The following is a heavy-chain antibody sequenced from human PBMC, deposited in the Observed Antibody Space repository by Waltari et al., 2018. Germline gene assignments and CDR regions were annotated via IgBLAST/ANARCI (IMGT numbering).Heavy chain of an antibody. Sequence: EVQLVESGGGLIQPGGSLRLSCAASGFTVSSNYMRWVRQAPGKGLEWVSVIYSGGSTYYADSVKGRFTISRDNSKNTLYLQMNSLRAEDTAVYYCASAIVATIGIDAFDIWGQGTMVTVSS. V-gene: IGHV3-53*01. J-gene: IGHJ3*02. CDR1: GFTVSSNY. D-gene: IGHD5-12*01. CDR2: IYSGGST. CDR3: ASAIVATIGIDAFDI.